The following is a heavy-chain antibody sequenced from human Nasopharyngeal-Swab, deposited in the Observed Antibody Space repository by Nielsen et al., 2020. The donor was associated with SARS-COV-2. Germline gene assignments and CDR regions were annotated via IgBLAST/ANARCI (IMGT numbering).Heavy chain of an antibody. CDR1: GFIFSIYA. CDR3: AKDVEVTRFGELLLYYYYYGMDV. Sequence: GASLRLSCAGSGFIFSIYAMHWVRQAPGKGLEWVAAISYDGTNKYYEDSVKGRFTISRDNSKKTLYMQMNSLRTDGTAVYYCAKDVEVTRFGELLLYYYYYGMDVWGQGTTVTVSS. CDR2: ISYDGTNK. V-gene: IGHV3-30*18. J-gene: IGHJ6*02. D-gene: IGHD3-10*01.